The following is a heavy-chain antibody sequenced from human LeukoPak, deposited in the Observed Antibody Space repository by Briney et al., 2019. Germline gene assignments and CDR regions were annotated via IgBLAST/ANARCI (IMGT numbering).Heavy chain of an antibody. Sequence: PSETLSLTCTVSGGSISSYYWSWIRQPPGKGLEWIGYIYYSGSTYYNPSLKSRVTISVDTSKNQFSLKLSSVTAADTAVYYCARDTWELPRRVGYFDYWGQGTLVTVSS. D-gene: IGHD1-26*01. CDR1: GGSISSYY. CDR3: ARDTWELPRRVGYFDY. CDR2: IYYSGST. J-gene: IGHJ4*02. V-gene: IGHV4-59*12.